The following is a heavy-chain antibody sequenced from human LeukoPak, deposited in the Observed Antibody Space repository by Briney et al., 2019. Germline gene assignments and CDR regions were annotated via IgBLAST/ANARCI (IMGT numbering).Heavy chain of an antibody. CDR1: GGSFSGYY. CDR2: INHSGST. J-gene: IGHJ4*02. V-gene: IGHV4-34*01. Sequence: SETLSLTCAVYGGSFSGYYWSWIRQAPGKGLEWIGEINHSGSTNYNPSLKSRVTISVDTFKNQFSLKLSSVAAADTAVYYCARGRQWLGRPFDYWGQGTLVTVSS. CDR3: ARGRQWLGRPFDY. D-gene: IGHD6-19*01.